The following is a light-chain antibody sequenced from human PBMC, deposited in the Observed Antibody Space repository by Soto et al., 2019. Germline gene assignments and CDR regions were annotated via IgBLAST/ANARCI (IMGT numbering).Light chain of an antibody. CDR3: QQYGNSPPNT. J-gene: IGKJ2*01. CDR2: GAS. V-gene: IGKV3-20*01. Sequence: EIVLTQSPGTLSLSPGERATLSCRASQSVSNSYLAWHQQKPGQAPRLLIYGASSRATGIPDRFSGSGSGTDFTLTISRLEPEDFAVYYCQQYGNSPPNTFGQGTKLEIK. CDR1: QSVSNSY.